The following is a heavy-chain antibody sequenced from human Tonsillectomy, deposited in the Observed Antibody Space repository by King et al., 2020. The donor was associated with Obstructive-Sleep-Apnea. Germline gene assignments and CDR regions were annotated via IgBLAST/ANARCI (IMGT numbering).Heavy chain of an antibody. CDR1: GYSFATYW. CDR3: ATKLYHDFIGNYS. Sequence: GQLVQSGTELKKPGESLKISCQGSGYSFATYWTGWLRHTPGQGPEWVGISYPRDSGDPHIRYSPSFPGQVTISADKSINTAYLQWSSLKAWDTAMYYCATKLYHDFIGNYSWGQGTLVTVSS. J-gene: IGHJ4*02. D-gene: IGHD3-22*01. V-gene: IGHV5-51*01. CDR2: SYPRDSGDPHI.